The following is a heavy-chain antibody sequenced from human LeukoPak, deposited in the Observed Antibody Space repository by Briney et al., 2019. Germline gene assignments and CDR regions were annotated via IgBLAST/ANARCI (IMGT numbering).Heavy chain of an antibody. CDR3: AKVQHDYEVY. CDR1: GFTFSSYA. J-gene: IGHJ4*02. CDR2: ISGSGGST. D-gene: IGHD4-17*01. V-gene: IGHV3-23*01. Sequence: GGSLRLSCAAPGFTFSSYAMSWVRQAPGEGLEWVSAISGSGGSTYYADSVKGRFTISRDNSKNTLYLQMNSLRAEDTAVYYCAKVQHDYEVYWGQGTLVTVSS.